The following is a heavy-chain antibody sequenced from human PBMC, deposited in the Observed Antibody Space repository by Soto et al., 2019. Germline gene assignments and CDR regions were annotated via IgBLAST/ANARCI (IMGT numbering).Heavy chain of an antibody. CDR2: IKSVRNMT. CDR1: RLPLTSYW. CDR3: VRDSQVIRYLGGVSPYYYGMDV. J-gene: IGHJ6*02. Sequence: RSLSLPWPASRLPLTSYWMHWARPGPGEWLVWVSRIKSVRNMTRYADSVKGRFTNCRDNAKKTLYLQMNSVRAEDTGVYYCVRDSQVIRYLGGVSPYYYGMDVWGQGTTVTV. D-gene: IGHD3-3*01. V-gene: IGHV3-74*01.